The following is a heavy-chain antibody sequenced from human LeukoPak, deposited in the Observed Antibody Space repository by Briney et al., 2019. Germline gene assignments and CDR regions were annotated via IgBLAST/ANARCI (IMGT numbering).Heavy chain of an antibody. CDR3: ARDLLDNWFDP. V-gene: IGHV3-30-3*01. J-gene: IGHJ5*02. CDR1: GFTFSSYA. D-gene: IGHD2-15*01. Sequence: PGGSLRLSCAASGFTFSSYAMHWVRQAPGKGLEWVAVISYDGSNKYYADSVKGRFTISRDNSMNTLYLQMNSLRAEDTAVYYCARDLLDNWFDPWGQGTLVTVSS. CDR2: ISYDGSNK.